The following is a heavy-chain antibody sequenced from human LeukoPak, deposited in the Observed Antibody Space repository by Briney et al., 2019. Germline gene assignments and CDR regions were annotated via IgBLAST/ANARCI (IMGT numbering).Heavy chain of an antibody. V-gene: IGHV1-2*02. Sequence: ASVKVPCKASGYTFTGYYMHWVRQAPGQGLEWMGWINPNSGGTNYAQKFQGRVTMTRDTSVSTAYMELSRLRSDDTAVYYCARDRAGYSYGPGAFDIWGQGTMVTVSS. CDR1: GYTFTGYY. CDR3: ARDRAGYSYGPGAFDI. D-gene: IGHD5-18*01. CDR2: INPNSGGT. J-gene: IGHJ3*02.